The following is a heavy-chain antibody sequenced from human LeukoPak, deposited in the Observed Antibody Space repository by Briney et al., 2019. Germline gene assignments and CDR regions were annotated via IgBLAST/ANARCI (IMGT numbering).Heavy chain of an antibody. CDR2: IYTSGST. CDR1: GGSISSYY. J-gene: IGHJ5*02. CDR3: ARARYYYDSSGFQNWFDP. Sequence: PSETLSLTCTVSGGSISSYYWSWIRQPAGKGLEWIGRIYTSGSTNYNPSLKSRVTMSVDTSKNQFYLKLSSVTAADTAVYYCARARYYYDSSGFQNWFDPWGQGTLVTVSS. V-gene: IGHV4-4*07. D-gene: IGHD3-22*01.